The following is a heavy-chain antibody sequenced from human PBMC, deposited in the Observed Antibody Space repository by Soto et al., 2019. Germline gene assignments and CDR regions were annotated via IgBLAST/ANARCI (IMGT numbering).Heavy chain of an antibody. CDR3: AKVRSAVTTGLIDY. CDR1: GFTFSSYA. J-gene: IGHJ4*02. Sequence: GGSLRLSCAASGFTFSSYAMSWVRQAPGKGLEWVSTISGSGGGTYYADSVKGRFTISRDNSKNTLYLQMNSLRAEDTAVYYCAKVRSAVTTGLIDYWGQGTLVTVSS. V-gene: IGHV3-23*01. CDR2: ISGSGGGT. D-gene: IGHD4-17*01.